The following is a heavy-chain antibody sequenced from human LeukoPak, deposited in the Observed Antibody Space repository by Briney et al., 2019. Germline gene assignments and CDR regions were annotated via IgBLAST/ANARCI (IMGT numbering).Heavy chain of an antibody. J-gene: IGHJ3*02. CDR3: AKRRDRGVDI. V-gene: IGHV3-30-3*02. Sequence: GGSLRLSCAASGFTFSSYAMHWVRQAPGKGLEWVAVISYDGSNKYYADSVKGRFTISRDNSKNTLYLQMNSLRAEDTAVYYCAKRRDRGVDIWGQGTMVTVSS. CDR2: ISYDGSNK. D-gene: IGHD2-15*01. CDR1: GFTFSSYA.